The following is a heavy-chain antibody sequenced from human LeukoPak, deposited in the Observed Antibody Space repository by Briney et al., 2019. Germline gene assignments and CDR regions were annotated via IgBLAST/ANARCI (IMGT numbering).Heavy chain of an antibody. V-gene: IGHV3-21*01. CDR1: GFTFSSYS. CDR2: ISSSSSYI. J-gene: IGHJ4*02. CDR3: ARDLSRQLVPLDY. Sequence: PGGSLRLSCAASGFTFSSYSMNWVRQAPGKGLEWVSSISSSSSYIYYADSVKGRFTISRDNAKNSLYLQMNSLRAEDTAVYYCARDLSRQLVPLDYWGQGTLVTVSS. D-gene: IGHD6-13*01.